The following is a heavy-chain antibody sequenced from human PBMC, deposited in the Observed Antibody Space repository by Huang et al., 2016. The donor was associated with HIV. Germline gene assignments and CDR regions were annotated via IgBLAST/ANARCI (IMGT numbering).Heavy chain of an antibody. CDR3: ARDPVYESSGYMDFDY. J-gene: IGHJ4*02. CDR1: GYTFTRYG. CDR2: INGYNGNT. D-gene: IGHD3-22*01. V-gene: IGHV1-18*04. Sequence: QVQLVQSGTEMKEPGASVKVSCKASGYTFTRYGITWLRQAPGQGLEWMGWINGYNGNTNYAQKLQGRSIMTTDTSTSTAYMELSSLRSDDTAVYYCARDPVYESSGYMDFDYWGQGTLVTVSS.